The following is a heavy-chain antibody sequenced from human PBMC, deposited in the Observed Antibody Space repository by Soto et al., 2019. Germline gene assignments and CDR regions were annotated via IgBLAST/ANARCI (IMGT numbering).Heavy chain of an antibody. CDR2: IYYSGST. CDR1: GGSISSYY. CDR3: ARAEVGAIPGNWFDP. J-gene: IGHJ5*02. D-gene: IGHD1-26*01. Sequence: ETLSLTCTVSGGSISSYYWSWIRQPPGKGLEWIGYIYYSGSTNYNPSLKSRVTISVDTSKNQFSLKLSSVTAADTAVYYCARAEVGAIPGNWFDPWGQGTLVTVSS. V-gene: IGHV4-59*01.